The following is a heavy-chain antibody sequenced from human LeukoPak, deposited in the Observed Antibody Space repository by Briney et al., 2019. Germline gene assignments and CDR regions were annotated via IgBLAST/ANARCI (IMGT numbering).Heavy chain of an antibody. J-gene: IGHJ4*02. Sequence: NTSETLSLTCAVYGGSFSGYYWSWIRQPPGKGLEWIGEINHSGSTNYNPSLKSRVTISVDTSKNQFSLKLSSVTAADTAVYYCATIGYSYGTYYFDYWGQGTLVTVSS. V-gene: IGHV4-34*01. D-gene: IGHD5-18*01. CDR2: INHSGST. CDR1: GGSFSGYY. CDR3: ATIGYSYGTYYFDY.